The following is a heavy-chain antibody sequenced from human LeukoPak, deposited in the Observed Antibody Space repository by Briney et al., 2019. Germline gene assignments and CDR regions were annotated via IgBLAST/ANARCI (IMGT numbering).Heavy chain of an antibody. J-gene: IGHJ3*02. CDR2: IWYDGSNK. CDR3: ARSRAAAGPYDAFDI. D-gene: IGHD6-13*01. CDR1: GFTFSYFA. V-gene: IGHV3-33*01. Sequence: TGGSLRFSCGASGFTFSYFAMHWVRQAPGKGLEWVAVIWYDGSNKYYAESVKGRFTVSRDNSKNTLYLQMNSLRAEDTAVYYCARSRAAAGPYDAFDIWGQGTMVTVSS.